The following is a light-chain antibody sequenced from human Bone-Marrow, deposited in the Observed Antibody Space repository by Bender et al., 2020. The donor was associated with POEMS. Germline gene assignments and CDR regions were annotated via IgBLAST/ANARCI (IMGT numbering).Light chain of an antibody. Sequence: QSALTQPPSASGSPGQSVTISCTGTSSDVGGYNFVSWYQQHPGKAPKLMIYEVNKRPSGVPDRFSCSKSGNTASLTVSGLQAEDEADDDCASYAGSNNWVFGEGTKVTVL. V-gene: IGLV2-8*01. J-gene: IGLJ2*01. CDR3: ASYAGSNNWV. CDR1: SSDVGGYNF. CDR2: EVN.